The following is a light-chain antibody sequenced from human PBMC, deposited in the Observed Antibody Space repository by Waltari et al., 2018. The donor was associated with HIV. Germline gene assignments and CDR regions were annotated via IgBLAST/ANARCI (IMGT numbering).Light chain of an antibody. CDR2: EVT. CDR1: SSDVGLYNY. V-gene: IGLV2-14*01. Sequence: QSALTQPASVSGSPGQSITISCTGPSSDVGLYNYVSWYQQHPGKAPKLMIYEVTNRPSGVSDRFSGSKSGNTASLTISGLQAEDEADYYCTSYTTIFTYVFGTGTWVSVL. CDR3: TSYTTIFTYV. J-gene: IGLJ1*01.